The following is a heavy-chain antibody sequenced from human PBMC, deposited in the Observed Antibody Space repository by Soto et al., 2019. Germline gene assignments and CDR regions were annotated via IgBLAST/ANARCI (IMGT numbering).Heavy chain of an antibody. CDR2: INPNSGGT. Sequence: ASVKVSCKASGYTFTGYYMHWVRQAPGQGLEWMGWINPNSGGTNYAQKFQGRVTMTRDTSISTAYMELSRLRSDDTAVYYCAREGEMATTLDAFDIWGQGTMVTVSS. J-gene: IGHJ3*02. CDR3: AREGEMATTLDAFDI. CDR1: GYTFTGYY. V-gene: IGHV1-2*02. D-gene: IGHD3-16*01.